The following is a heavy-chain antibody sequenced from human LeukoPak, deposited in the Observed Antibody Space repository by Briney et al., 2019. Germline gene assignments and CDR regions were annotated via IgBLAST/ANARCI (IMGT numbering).Heavy chain of an antibody. Sequence: ASVKVSCKASGYTFTSYDINWVRQATGQGLEWMGWMNPNSGNTSYAQKFQGRVTMTRGTSTSTVYMELSSLRSEDTAVYYCARGREMATILWSDWGQGTLVTVSS. V-gene: IGHV1-8*01. J-gene: IGHJ4*02. CDR1: GYTFTSYD. CDR3: ARGREMATILWSD. CDR2: MNPNSGNT. D-gene: IGHD5-24*01.